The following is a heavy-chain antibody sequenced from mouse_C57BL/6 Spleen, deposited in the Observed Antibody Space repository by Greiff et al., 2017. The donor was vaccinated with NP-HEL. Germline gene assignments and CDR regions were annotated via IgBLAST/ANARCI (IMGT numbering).Heavy chain of an antibody. CDR1: GYTFTSYW. CDR3: ARGTFVGSSYDRDY. Sequence: QVQLQQPGAELVMPGASVKLSCKASGYTFTSYWMHWVKQRPGQGLEWIGEIDPSDSYTNYNQKFKGKSTLTVDKSSSTAYMQLSSLTSEDSAVYYCARGTFVGSSYDRDYWGQGTTLTVSS. CDR2: IDPSDSYT. D-gene: IGHD1-1*01. V-gene: IGHV1-69*01. J-gene: IGHJ2*01.